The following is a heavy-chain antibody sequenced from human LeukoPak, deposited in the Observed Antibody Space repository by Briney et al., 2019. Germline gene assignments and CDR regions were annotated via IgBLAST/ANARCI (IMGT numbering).Heavy chain of an antibody. D-gene: IGHD7-27*01. Sequence: GGSLRLSCAASGFTFSNYAMSWVRQAPGKGLQWVSAISGSGGSTYYADSVKGRFPISRDNSKNTLYLQMNSLRAEDTAVYYCAKDGGLWVSAHWGDSWGRGTLVTVSS. V-gene: IGHV3-23*01. J-gene: IGHJ4*02. CDR3: AKDGGLWVSAHWGDS. CDR1: GFTFSNYA. CDR2: ISGSGGST.